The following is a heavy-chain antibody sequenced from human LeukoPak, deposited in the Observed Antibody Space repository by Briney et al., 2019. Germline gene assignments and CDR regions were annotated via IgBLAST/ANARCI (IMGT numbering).Heavy chain of an antibody. J-gene: IGHJ4*02. Sequence: ASVKVSCKASGYTFTGYYMHWVRQTPGQGLEWMGWINTNTGNPTYAQGFTGRFVFSLDTSVSTAYLQISSLKAEDTAVYYCARDRVAVAGWVWGQGTLVAVSS. CDR3: ARDRVAVAGWV. V-gene: IGHV7-4-1*02. D-gene: IGHD6-19*01. CDR1: GYTFTGYY. CDR2: INTNTGNP.